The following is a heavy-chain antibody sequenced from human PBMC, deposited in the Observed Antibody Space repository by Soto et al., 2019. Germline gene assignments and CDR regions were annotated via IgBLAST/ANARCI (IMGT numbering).Heavy chain of an antibody. CDR2: ISYDGINK. CDR3: ARDSSSWYGAFDI. J-gene: IGHJ3*02. D-gene: IGHD6-13*01. CDR1: GFTFSSYA. V-gene: IGHV3-30-3*01. Sequence: QVQLVESGGGVVQPGRSLRLSCAASGFTFSSYAMHWVRQAPGKGLEWVAVISYDGINKYYADSVKGRFTISRDNSKNTLYRQMNSLRAEDTAVYYCARDSSSWYGAFDIWGQGTMVTVSS.